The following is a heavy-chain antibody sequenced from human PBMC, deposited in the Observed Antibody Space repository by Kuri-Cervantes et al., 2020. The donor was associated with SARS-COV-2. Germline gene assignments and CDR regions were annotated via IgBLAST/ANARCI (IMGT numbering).Heavy chain of an antibody. V-gene: IGHV1-3*01. J-gene: IGHJ5*02. Sequence: ASVKVSCKASGYTFTSYAMHWVRQAPGQRLEWMGWINAGNGNTKYSQKFQGRVTMTTDTSTSTAYMELRSLRSDDTAVYYCARAFVGTGYSSSWYRFRFDPWGQGTLVTVSS. CDR2: INAGNGNT. D-gene: IGHD6-13*01. CDR3: ARAFVGTGYSSSWYRFRFDP. CDR1: GYTFTSYA.